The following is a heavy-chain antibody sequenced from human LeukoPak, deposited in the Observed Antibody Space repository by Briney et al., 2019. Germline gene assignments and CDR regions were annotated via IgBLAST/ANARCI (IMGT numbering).Heavy chain of an antibody. CDR1: GYTFTSYY. CDR3: ARDQTGIAGPLGIDP. D-gene: IGHD6-13*01. Sequence: ASVKVSCKASGYTFTSYYMHWVRQAPGQGLEWMGIINPSGGSTSYAQKFQGRVTMTRDMSTSTVYMELSSLRSEDTAVYYCARDQTGIAGPLGIDPWGQGTLDTVSS. CDR2: INPSGGST. V-gene: IGHV1-46*01. J-gene: IGHJ5*02.